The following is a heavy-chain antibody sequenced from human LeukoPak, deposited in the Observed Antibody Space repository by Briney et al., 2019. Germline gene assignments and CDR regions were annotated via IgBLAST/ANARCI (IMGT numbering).Heavy chain of an antibody. V-gene: IGHV3-74*01. CDR3: ARVRGDYGDFDS. CDR2: INSDGRSTNYADGSST. Sequence: GGSLRLSCAASGFTFSSYWMHWVRQAPGKGLVWVSRINSDGRSTNYADGSSTSYADSVKGRFTISRDNAKNTLYLQMNSLRADDTAVCYCARVRGDYGDFDSWGQGTLVTVSS. CDR1: GFTFSSYW. D-gene: IGHD4-17*01. J-gene: IGHJ4*02.